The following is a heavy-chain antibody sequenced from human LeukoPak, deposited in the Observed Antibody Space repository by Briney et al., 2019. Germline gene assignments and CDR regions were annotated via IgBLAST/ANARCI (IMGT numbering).Heavy chain of an antibody. J-gene: IGHJ4*02. V-gene: IGHV4-34*01. D-gene: IGHD5-24*01. Sequence: SETLSLTCAVYGGSFSGYYWSWIRQPPGKGLEWIGEINHSGSTNYNPSLKSRVTISVDTSKNQFSLKLSSVTAADTAVYYCARERDGYSYFTDYWGQGALVTVSS. CDR2: INHSGST. CDR3: ARERDGYSYFTDY. CDR1: GGSFSGYY.